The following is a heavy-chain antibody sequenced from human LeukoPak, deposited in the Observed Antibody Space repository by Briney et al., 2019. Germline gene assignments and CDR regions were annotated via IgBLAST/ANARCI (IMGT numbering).Heavy chain of an antibody. CDR1: GFTFSSYA. J-gene: IGHJ5*02. D-gene: IGHD4-17*01. CDR2: ISYDGRNK. V-gene: IGHV3-30*04. Sequence: GGSLRLSCAASGFTFSSYAMHWGRQAPGKGLEWVAVISYDGRNKYYADSVKGRFTISRDNSKNTLYLQMNSLRAEDTAVYYCARGRGRTWGTTVTTYWFDPWGQGALVSVSS. CDR3: ARGRGRTWGTTVTTYWFDP.